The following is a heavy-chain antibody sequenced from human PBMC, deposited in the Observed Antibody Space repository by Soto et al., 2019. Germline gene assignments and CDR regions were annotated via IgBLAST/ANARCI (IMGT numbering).Heavy chain of an antibody. D-gene: IGHD3-22*01. CDR1: GFTFSSYA. Sequence: GGSLRLSCAASGFTFSSYAMHWVRRAPGKGLEYVSAISSNGGSTYYANSVKGRFTIARDNSKNTLYLQMGSLRAEDMAVYYCARGALYYYDSSGYCPGTYYFDYWGQGTLVTVSS. CDR3: ARGALYYYDSSGYCPGTYYFDY. J-gene: IGHJ4*02. CDR2: ISSNGGST. V-gene: IGHV3-64*01.